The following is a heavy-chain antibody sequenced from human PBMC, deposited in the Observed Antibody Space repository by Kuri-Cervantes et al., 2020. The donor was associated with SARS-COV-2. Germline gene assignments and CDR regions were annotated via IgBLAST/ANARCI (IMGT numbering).Heavy chain of an antibody. CDR2: IYWDDDK. CDR3: AHRRAGLDGGSYDY. CDR1: GFSLSTSGVG. J-gene: IGHJ4*02. D-gene: IGHD1-26*01. Sequence: SGPTLVKPTQTLTLTCTFSGFSLSTSGVGVGWIRQPPGKALEWLALIYWDDDKHYSPSLKSRLTITKDTSKNQVVLTMTNMDPVDTATYYCAHRRAGLDGGSYDYWGQGTLVTVSS. V-gene: IGHV2-5*02.